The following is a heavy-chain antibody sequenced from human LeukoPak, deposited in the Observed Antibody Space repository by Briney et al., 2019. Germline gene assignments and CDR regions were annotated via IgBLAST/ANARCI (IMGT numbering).Heavy chain of an antibody. CDR1: GYTFTSYD. CDR3: ARAYGDYGDNWFDP. J-gene: IGHJ5*02. Sequence: ASVKVSCKASGYTFTSYDINWVRQAPGQGLGWMGWMNPNSGNTGYAQKFQGRVTMTRNTSISTAYMELSSLRSEDTAVYYCARAYGDYGDNWFDPWGQGTLVTVSS. CDR2: MNPNSGNT. D-gene: IGHD4-17*01. V-gene: IGHV1-8*01.